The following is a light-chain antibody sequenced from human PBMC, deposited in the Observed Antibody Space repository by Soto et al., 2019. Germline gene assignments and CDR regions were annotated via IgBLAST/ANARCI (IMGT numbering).Light chain of an antibody. CDR3: SSYAGSNTFV. Sequence: QSALTQPPSASGSPGQSVTISCTGTSSDVGGYNYVSWYQQHPGKAPKLMIYEVSKRPSGVPDRFSGSKSGNTASLTVSGLQAEHEADYYCSSYAGSNTFVFGGGTKLTVL. J-gene: IGLJ2*01. V-gene: IGLV2-8*01. CDR2: EVS. CDR1: SSDVGGYNY.